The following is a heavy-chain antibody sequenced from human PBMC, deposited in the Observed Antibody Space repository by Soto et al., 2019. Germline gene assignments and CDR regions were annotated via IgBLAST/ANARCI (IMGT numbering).Heavy chain of an antibody. CDR2: INAGNGNT. CDR3: ARDSAQLRGCGFDP. Sequence: QVQLVQSGAEVKKPGASVKVSCKASGYTFPSYAIHWVRQAPGQRPEWMGWINAGNGNTKYSQKFQERVTLTRDTSASTAYMELSSLRSEDTAVYDCARDSAQLRGCGFDPWGQGTQVTVSS. CDR1: GYTFPSYA. V-gene: IGHV1-3*01. J-gene: IGHJ5*02. D-gene: IGHD6-13*01.